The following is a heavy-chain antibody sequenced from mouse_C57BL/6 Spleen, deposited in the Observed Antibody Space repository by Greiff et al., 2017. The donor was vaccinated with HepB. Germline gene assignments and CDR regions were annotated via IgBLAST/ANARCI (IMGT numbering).Heavy chain of an antibody. J-gene: IGHJ4*01. CDR3: ARADSSGYLYYYAMDY. Sequence: DVQLQESGPGLVKPSQSLSLTCSVTGYSITSGYYWNWIRQFPGNKLEWMGYISYDGSNNYNPSLKNRISITRDTSKNQFFLKLNSVTTEDTATYYCARADSSGYLYYYAMDYWGQGTSVTVSS. CDR2: ISYDGSN. CDR1: GYSITSGYY. D-gene: IGHD3-2*02. V-gene: IGHV3-6*01.